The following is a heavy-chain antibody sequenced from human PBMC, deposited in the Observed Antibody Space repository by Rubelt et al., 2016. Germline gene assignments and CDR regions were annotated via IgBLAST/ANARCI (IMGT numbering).Heavy chain of an antibody. D-gene: IGHD3-22*01. V-gene: IGHV4-39*07. J-gene: IGHJ5*02. CDR1: GGSISSSNNYY. Sequence: QLQLQQSGPGLVKPSETLSLTCTASGGSISSSNNYYWGWIRQPPGKGLEWIGSIYYSGSTYYNPSLKSRVTISVDMSQNTSSLKLGAVTAADRAVYYCARDTGDSDSRGLAWGQGTLVIVSS. CDR3: ARDTGDSDSRGLA. CDR2: IYYSGST.